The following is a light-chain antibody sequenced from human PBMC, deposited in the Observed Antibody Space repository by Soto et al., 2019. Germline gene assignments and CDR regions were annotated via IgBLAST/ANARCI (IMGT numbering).Light chain of an antibody. V-gene: IGLV2-14*03. CDR3: TSYTSTSTLV. Sequence: QSALTQPASVSGSPGQSITISCTGTSSDVGGYNYLSWYQQHPGKAPKLMIYDVSNRPSGVSNRFSSSKSGNTASLTISGLQAEDEADYFCTSYTSTSTLVFGGGTQLTVL. CDR2: DVS. J-gene: IGLJ2*01. CDR1: SSDVGGYNY.